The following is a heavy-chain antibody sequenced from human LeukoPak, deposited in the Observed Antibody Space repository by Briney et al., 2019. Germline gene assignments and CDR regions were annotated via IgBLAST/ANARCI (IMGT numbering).Heavy chain of an antibody. J-gene: IGHJ6*02. CDR2: ISWNSGSI. Sequence: PGRSLRLSCAASGFTFDDYAMHWVRQAPGKGLEWVSGISWNSGSIGYADSVKGRFTSSRDNAKNSLYLQMNSLRAEDTALYYCAKSTYYYYGMDVWGQGTTVTVSS. V-gene: IGHV3-9*01. CDR1: GFTFDDYA. CDR3: AKSTYYYYGMDV.